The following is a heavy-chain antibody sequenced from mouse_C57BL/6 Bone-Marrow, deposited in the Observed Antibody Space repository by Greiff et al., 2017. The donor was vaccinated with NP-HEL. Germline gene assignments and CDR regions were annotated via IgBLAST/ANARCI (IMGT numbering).Heavy chain of an antibody. Sequence: QVHVKQPGAELVRPGTSVKLSCKASGYTFTSYWMHWVKQRPGQGLEWIGVIDPSDSYTNYNQKFKGKATLTVDTSSSTAYMQLSSLTSEDSAVYDCARVSTVVKWFDYWGQGTLVTVSA. CDR3: ARVSTVVKWFDY. CDR1: GYTFTSYW. CDR2: IDPSDSYT. V-gene: IGHV1-59*01. D-gene: IGHD2-2*01. J-gene: IGHJ3*01.